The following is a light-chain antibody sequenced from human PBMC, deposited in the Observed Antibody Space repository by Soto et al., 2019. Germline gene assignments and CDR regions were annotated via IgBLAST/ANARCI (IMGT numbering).Light chain of an antibody. CDR1: QSVSRHF. V-gene: IGKV3-20*01. CDR3: QQDGTSPPVT. CDR2: AAS. J-gene: IGKJ4*01. Sequence: EIVLTQSPGTLSLSPGERATLSCRASQSVSRHFLTWHQQKPGQAPRLLIYAASSRATGIPDRFSGSGSGTDFTLTISRLQAEDFAVYYCQQDGTSPPVTFGGGTKVEIK.